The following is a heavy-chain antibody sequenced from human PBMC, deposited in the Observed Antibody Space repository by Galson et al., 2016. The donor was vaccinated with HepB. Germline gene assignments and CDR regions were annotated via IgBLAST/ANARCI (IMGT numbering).Heavy chain of an antibody. CDR1: GFTFSSSP. Sequence: SLRLSCAASGFTFSSSPMHWVRQAPGKGLEWVSGTSGSGGSTYYADSVKGRLTISRDNSKNTLYLQMNSLRAEDTAVYYCAKTTVNTGYYGMDVWGQGTTVTVSS. J-gene: IGHJ6*02. D-gene: IGHD5-18*01. CDR3: AKTTVNTGYYGMDV. V-gene: IGHV3-23*01. CDR2: TSGSGGST.